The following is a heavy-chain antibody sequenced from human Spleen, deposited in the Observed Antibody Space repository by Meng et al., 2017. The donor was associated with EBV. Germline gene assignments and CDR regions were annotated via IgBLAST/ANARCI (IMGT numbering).Heavy chain of an antibody. D-gene: IGHD3-16*02. Sequence: QGNLQESGPGLPHPSGTLPIPVGVSGGSIRSSKWWSWVRQPPGKGLEWIGEIFHTGSTNYNPSLKSRVSISIDKSKNQFSLKLNSVTAADTAVYYCALFVWGSYRDNWFDPWGQGTLVTVSS. V-gene: IGHV4-4*02. CDR3: ALFVWGSYRDNWFDP. CDR2: IFHTGST. J-gene: IGHJ5*02. CDR1: GGSIRSSKW.